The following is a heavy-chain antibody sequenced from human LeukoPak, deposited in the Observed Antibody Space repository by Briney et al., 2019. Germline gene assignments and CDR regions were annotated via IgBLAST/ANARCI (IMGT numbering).Heavy chain of an antibody. D-gene: IGHD6-6*01. J-gene: IGHJ4*02. CDR1: GYTFIGYY. Sequence: ASVKVSCKASGYTFIGYYMHWVRQAPGQGLEWMGRINPNSGGTNYAQKFQGRVTMTRDTSISTAYMELSRLRSDDTAVYYCARGDLYSSSVDYWGQGTLVTVSS. CDR3: ARGDLYSSSVDY. CDR2: INPNSGGT. V-gene: IGHV1-2*06.